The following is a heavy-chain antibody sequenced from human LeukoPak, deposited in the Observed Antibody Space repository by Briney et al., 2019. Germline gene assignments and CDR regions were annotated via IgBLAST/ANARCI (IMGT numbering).Heavy chain of an antibody. V-gene: IGHV1-69*05. Sequence: RASVKVSCKASGGTFSSYAISWVRQAPGQGLEWMGGIIPIFGTANYAQKFQGRVTITTDESTSTAYMELSSLRSEDTAVYYCARDRRDYYGSGSYYNNWGQGTLVTVSS. CDR1: GGTFSSYA. CDR2: IIPIFGTA. J-gene: IGHJ4*02. CDR3: ARDRRDYYGSGSYYNN. D-gene: IGHD3-10*01.